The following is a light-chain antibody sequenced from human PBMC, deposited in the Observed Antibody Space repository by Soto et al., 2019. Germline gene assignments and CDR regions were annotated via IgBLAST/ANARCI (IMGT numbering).Light chain of an antibody. CDR2: DAS. Sequence: EIVMTQSPATLSVSPGERATLSCRASQSVSDYLAWYQQKPGQAPRLLIFDASNRATGIPDRFSGSGSGTDFTLTISSLEPEDFAVYYCQQRSNWPITFGQGTRLEIK. V-gene: IGKV3-11*01. CDR3: QQRSNWPIT. J-gene: IGKJ5*01. CDR1: QSVSDY.